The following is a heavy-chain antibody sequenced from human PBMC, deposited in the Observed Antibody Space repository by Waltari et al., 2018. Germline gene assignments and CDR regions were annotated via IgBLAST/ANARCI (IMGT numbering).Heavy chain of an antibody. Sequence: EVQLVESGGGLVQPGGSLRLSCAASGFTCSRYWMHWVRQAPGKGLVWVSRINSDGSTTGYADSVKGRFTISRDNTKNTLSLQMNSLRDEDTAVYYCAVYLRSSPFDPWGQGTLVTVSS. J-gene: IGHJ5*02. V-gene: IGHV3-74*01. D-gene: IGHD5-12*01. CDR2: INSDGSTT. CDR3: AVYLRSSPFDP. CDR1: GFTCSRYW.